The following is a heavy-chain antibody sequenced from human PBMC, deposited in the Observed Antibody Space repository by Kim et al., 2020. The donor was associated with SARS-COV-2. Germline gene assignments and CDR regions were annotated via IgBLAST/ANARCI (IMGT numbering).Heavy chain of an antibody. D-gene: IGHD4-17*01. CDR2: ISWDGGST. CDR3: AKDISSGDSAGYYYGMDV. CDR1: GFTFDDYA. V-gene: IGHV3-43D*03. Sequence: GGSLRLSCAASGFTFDDYAMHWVRQAPGKGLEWVSLISWDGGSTYYADSVKGRFTISRDNSKNSLYLQMNSLRAEDTALYYCAKDISSGDSAGYYYGMDVWGQGTTVTVSS. J-gene: IGHJ6*02.